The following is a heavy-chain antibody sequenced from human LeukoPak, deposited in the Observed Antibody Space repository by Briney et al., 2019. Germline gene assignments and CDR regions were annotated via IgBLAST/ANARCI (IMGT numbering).Heavy chain of an antibody. CDR1: GYTFTSYG. V-gene: IGHV1-18*01. D-gene: IGHD3-9*01. CDR2: ISAYSGNT. CDR3: ARARYYDILTGPNMDV. J-gene: IGHJ6*03. Sequence: ASAKVSCKASGYTFTSYGISWVRQAPGPGVEWLGWISAYSGNTNYAQKLHGRVTMTTDTSTSTAYMELRSLRSDDTAVYYCARARYYDILTGPNMDVWGKGTTVTVSS.